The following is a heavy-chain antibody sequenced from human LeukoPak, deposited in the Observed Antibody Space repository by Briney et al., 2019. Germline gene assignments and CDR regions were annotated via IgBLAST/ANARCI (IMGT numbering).Heavy chain of an antibody. D-gene: IGHD3-3*01. CDR3: AKKGGYDFWSGYLDYYYYMDV. V-gene: IGHV3-30*18. CDR1: GFTFSSYG. J-gene: IGHJ6*03. Sequence: PGRSLRLSCAASGFTFSSYGMHWVRQAPGKGLEWVAVISYDGSNKYYADSVKGRFTISRDNSKNTLYLQMNSLRAEDTAVYYCAKKGGYDFWSGYLDYYYYMDVWGKGTTVTVSS. CDR2: ISYDGSNK.